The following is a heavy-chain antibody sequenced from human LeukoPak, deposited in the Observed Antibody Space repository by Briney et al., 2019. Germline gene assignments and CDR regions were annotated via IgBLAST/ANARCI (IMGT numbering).Heavy chain of an antibody. CDR2: IYYSGST. J-gene: IGHJ6*02. Sequence: SETLSLTCTVSGGSISSYYWSWIRQPPGKGLEWIGYIYYSGSTNYNPSLKSRVTISVDTSKNQFSLKLSSVTAADTAVYYCARAFPGMDYGMDVWGQGTTVTVSS. V-gene: IGHV4-59*08. CDR1: GGSISSYY. D-gene: IGHD3-10*01. CDR3: ARAFPGMDYGMDV.